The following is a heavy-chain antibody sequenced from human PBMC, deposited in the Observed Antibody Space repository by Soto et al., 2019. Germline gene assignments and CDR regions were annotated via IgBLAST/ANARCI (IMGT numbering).Heavy chain of an antibody. CDR1: GFTFSSYA. V-gene: IGHV3-23*01. D-gene: IGHD3-3*01. CDR2: ISGSGGST. Sequence: PGGSLRLSCAASGFTFSSYAMSWVRQAPGKGLEWVSAISGSGGSTYYADSVKGRFTISRDNSKNTLYLQMNSLRAEDTAVYYCARASLAYDFWRGYYPLDYWGQGTLDTVSS. CDR3: ARASLAYDFWRGYYPLDY. J-gene: IGHJ4*02.